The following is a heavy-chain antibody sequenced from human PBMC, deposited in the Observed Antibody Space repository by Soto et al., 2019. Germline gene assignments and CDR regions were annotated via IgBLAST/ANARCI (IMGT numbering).Heavy chain of an antibody. CDR2: IYYSGST. CDR1: GGSISSYY. V-gene: IGHV4-59*01. CDR3: ARYTYCSSTTCYTRGFDY. D-gene: IGHD2-2*02. J-gene: IGHJ4*02. Sequence: SETLSLTCTVSGGSISSYYWSWIRQPPGKGLEWIGYIYYSGSTNYNPSLKSRVTISVDTSKNQFSLKLSSVTAADTAVYYCARYTYCSSTTCYTRGFDYWGQGTLVTVSS.